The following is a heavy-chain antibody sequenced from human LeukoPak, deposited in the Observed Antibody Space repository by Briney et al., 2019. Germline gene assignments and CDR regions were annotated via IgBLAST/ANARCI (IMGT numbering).Heavy chain of an antibody. CDR1: GFTFSDYY. V-gene: IGHV3-11*01. J-gene: IGHJ4*02. Sequence: GGSLRLSCAASGFTFSDYYMSWIRQAPGKGLEWVSYIISSGSTIYYADSVKGRFTISRDNAKNSLYLQMNSLRAEDSAVYYCATSMVRGVIEEWGQGTLVTVSS. CDR2: IISSGSTI. CDR3: ATSMVRGVIEE. D-gene: IGHD3-10*01.